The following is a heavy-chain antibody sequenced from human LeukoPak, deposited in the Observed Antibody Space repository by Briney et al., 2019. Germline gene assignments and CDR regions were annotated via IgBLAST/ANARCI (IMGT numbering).Heavy chain of an antibody. CDR1: GFTVGNNY. J-gene: IGHJ4*02. CDR3: ARSITVAGAYFEY. CDR2: IYSGGST. Sequence: GGSLRLSCAASGFTVGNNYMNWVRQAPGKGLEWVSVIYSGGSTKHADSVKGRFTISRDNSKNTLFLQMNSLRAEDTAVYYCARSITVAGAYFEYWGQGTLVTVSS. D-gene: IGHD6-19*01. V-gene: IGHV3-53*01.